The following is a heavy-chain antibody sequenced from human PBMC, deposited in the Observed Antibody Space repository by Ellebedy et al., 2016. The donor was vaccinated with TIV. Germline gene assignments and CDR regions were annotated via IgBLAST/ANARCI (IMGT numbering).Heavy chain of an antibody. D-gene: IGHD2-15*01. V-gene: IGHV1-69*13. Sequence: SVKVSCKASGGTSNNYAINWVRQAPGQGLEWMGGIIPIFSTPNYAQKFQDRVTITADESTSTTYMALSSLTSEDTAVYYCARARDSSHGGRYPIYFFDSWGQGTLVTVSS. CDR2: IIPIFSTP. J-gene: IGHJ4*02. CDR1: GGTSNNYA. CDR3: ARARDSSHGGRYPIYFFDS.